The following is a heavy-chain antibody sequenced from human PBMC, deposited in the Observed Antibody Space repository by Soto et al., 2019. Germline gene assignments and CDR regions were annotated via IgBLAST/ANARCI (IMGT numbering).Heavy chain of an antibody. Sequence: EVQLLDSGGGLVQPGGSLRLSCAASGFTFNNYAMTWVRQAPGKGLEWVSAISGGGDTTSYADSVKGRFTVSRDGSKNTLYLQMSSLRAEDTALYYCAKGRGGSGSLTPRVDFWGQGTLVTVSS. D-gene: IGHD3-10*01. CDR3: AKGRGGSGSLTPRVDF. CDR1: GFTFNNYA. J-gene: IGHJ4*02. V-gene: IGHV3-23*01. CDR2: ISGGGDTT.